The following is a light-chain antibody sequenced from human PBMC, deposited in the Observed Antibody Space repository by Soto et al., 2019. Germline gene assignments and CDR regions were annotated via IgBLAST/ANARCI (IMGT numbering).Light chain of an antibody. CDR2: DAS. Sequence: EVVMTQSPATLSVSPGEGATLSCRASQSVSSNLAWYQQKPGQAPRLLFYDASTRATSIPARFSGSGSGTEFTLTISSLQSEDFAVYYCQQYHYWWTFGQGTKVEIK. CDR3: QQYHYWWT. CDR1: QSVSSN. J-gene: IGKJ1*01. V-gene: IGKV3-15*01.